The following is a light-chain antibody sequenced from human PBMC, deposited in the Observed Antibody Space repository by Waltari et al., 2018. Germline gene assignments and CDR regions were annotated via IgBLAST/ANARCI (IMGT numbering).Light chain of an antibody. J-gene: IGLJ3*02. CDR1: SLRTSY. Sequence: SSELTQAPVVSVALGQTFTITCQGDSLRTSYATWYQLKPGQAPVLVIYGKAKWPSGIPDRFSGYSSGTTSSLTITGAQAEDEADYYCSSRNGRADQVVFAGGTKVTVL. CDR3: SSRNGRADQVV. V-gene: IGLV3-19*01. CDR2: GKA.